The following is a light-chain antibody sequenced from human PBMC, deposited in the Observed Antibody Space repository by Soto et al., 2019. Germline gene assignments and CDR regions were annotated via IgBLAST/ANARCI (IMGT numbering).Light chain of an antibody. J-gene: IGLJ7*01. CDR2: EVY. CDR3: CSYAGVRGAV. V-gene: IGLV2-23*02. CDR1: SSDVGYYNL. Sequence: QSVLTQPVSVSGSPGQSVTISCTGTSSDVGYYNLVAWYQQHPGKAPKVLIYEVYKRPSGVSDRFSGSKSGNTASLTISGLQAEDEADYYCCSYAGVRGAVFGGGTQLTV.